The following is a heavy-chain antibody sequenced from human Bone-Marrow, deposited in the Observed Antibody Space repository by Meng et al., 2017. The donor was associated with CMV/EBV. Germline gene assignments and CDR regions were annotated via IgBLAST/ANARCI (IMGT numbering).Heavy chain of an antibody. CDR1: GFTFSSYG. J-gene: IGHJ5*02. D-gene: IGHD3-10*01. Sequence: GESLKISCAASGFTFSSYGMHWVRQAPGKGLEWVAFIRYDGSNKYYADSVKGRFTISRDNSKNTLYLQMNSLRAEDTAVYYCAKDIGGWFDPWGQGTRVTGSS. CDR3: AKDIGGWFDP. CDR2: IRYDGSNK. V-gene: IGHV3-30*02.